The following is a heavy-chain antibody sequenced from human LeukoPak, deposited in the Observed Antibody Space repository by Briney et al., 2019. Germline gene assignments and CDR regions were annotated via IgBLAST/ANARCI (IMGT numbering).Heavy chain of an antibody. CDR2: IWYDGSNK. CDR1: GFTFSSYW. Sequence: GGSLRLSCAASGFTFSSYWMNWARQAPGKGLEWVAVIWYDGSNKYYADSVKGRFTISRDNSKNTLYLQMNSLRAEDTAVYYCARDSYDILTGYKNSLDYWGQGTLVTVSS. D-gene: IGHD3-9*01. V-gene: IGHV3-33*08. J-gene: IGHJ4*02. CDR3: ARDSYDILTGYKNSLDY.